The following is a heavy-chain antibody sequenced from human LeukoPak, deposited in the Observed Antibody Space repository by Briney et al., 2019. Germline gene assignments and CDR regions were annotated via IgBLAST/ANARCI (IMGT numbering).Heavy chain of an antibody. V-gene: IGHV3-74*01. CDR2: INSDGSST. CDR3: AREGVYGDHGWFDP. D-gene: IGHD4-17*01. CDR1: GFTFSSYW. Sequence: GGSLRLSCAASGFTFSSYWMHWVRQAPGKGLVWVSRINSDGSSTSYADSVKGRFTISRDNAKNLVYLQMNSLRAEDTAVYYCAREGVYGDHGWFDPWGQGTLVTVSS. J-gene: IGHJ5*02.